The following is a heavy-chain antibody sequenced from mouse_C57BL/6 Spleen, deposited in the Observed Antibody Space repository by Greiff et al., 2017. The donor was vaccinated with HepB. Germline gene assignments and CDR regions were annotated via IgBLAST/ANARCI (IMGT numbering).Heavy chain of an antibody. CDR1: GYAFSSYW. Sequence: VQLVESGAELVKPGASVKISCKASGYAFSSYWMNWVKQRPGKGLEWIGQIYPGDGDTNYNGKFKGKATLTADKSSSTAYMQLSSLTSEDSAVYFCARRIYYDYDDAMDYWGQGTSVTVSS. D-gene: IGHD2-4*01. CDR2: IYPGDGDT. J-gene: IGHJ4*01. V-gene: IGHV1-80*01. CDR3: ARRIYYDYDDAMDY.